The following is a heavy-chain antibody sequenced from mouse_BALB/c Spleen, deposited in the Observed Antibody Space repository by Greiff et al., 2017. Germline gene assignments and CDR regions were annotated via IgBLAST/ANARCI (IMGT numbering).Heavy chain of an antibody. CDR1: GFTFSSFG. J-gene: IGHJ4*01. V-gene: IGHV5-17*02. Sequence: EVKLMESGGGLVQPGGSRKLSCAASGFTFSSFGMHWVRQAPEKGLEWVAYISSGSSTIYYADTVKGRFTISRDNPKNTLFLQMTSLRSEDTAMYYCARWGYGNYPYYYALDYWGQGTSVTVSS. D-gene: IGHD2-10*02. CDR3: ARWGYGNYPYYYALDY. CDR2: ISSGSSTI.